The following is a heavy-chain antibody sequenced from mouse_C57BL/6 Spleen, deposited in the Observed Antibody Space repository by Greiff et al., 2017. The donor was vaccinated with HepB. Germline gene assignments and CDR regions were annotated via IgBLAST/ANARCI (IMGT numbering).Heavy chain of an antibody. CDR2: IDPSDSYT. V-gene: IGHV1-69*01. J-gene: IGHJ1*03. CDR1: GYTFTSYW. CDR3: ARDLGLDWYFDV. Sequence: QVQLQQSGAELVMPGASVKLSCKASGYTFTSYWMHWVKQRPGQGLEWIGEIDPSDSYTNYNQKFKGKSTLTVDKSSSTAYMQLSSLTSEDSAVYYCARDLGLDWYFDVWGTGTTVTVSS. D-gene: IGHD4-1*01.